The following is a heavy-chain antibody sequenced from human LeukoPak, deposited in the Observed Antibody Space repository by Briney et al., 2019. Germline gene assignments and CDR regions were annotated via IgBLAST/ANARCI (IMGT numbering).Heavy chain of an antibody. Sequence: PSETLSLTCTVSGGSISSYYWSWIRQPAGKGLEWIGRIYTSGSTNYNPSLKSRVTMSVDTSKNQFSLRLSSVTAADTAVYYCAREIRLAYYDFWSGTRYYYYYMDVWGKGTTVTVSS. CDR3: AREIRLAYYDFWSGTRYYYYYMDV. D-gene: IGHD3-3*01. J-gene: IGHJ6*03. CDR2: IYTSGST. V-gene: IGHV4-4*07. CDR1: GGSISSYY.